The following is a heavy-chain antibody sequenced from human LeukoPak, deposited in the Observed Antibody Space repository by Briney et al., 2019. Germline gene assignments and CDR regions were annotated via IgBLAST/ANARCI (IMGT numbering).Heavy chain of an antibody. CDR3: AIMHGYYDGSGYWVQ. J-gene: IGHJ4*02. CDR1: GFTFSSYG. D-gene: IGHD3-22*01. CDR2: ITSSGATT. Sequence: GGSLRLSCAASGFTFSSYGMSWVRQAPGKGLEWVSFITSSGATTSYADSVKGRFTISRDNPRNTLYMQMNSLRDEDTALYYCAIMHGYYDGSGYWVQWGQGTLVTVSS. V-gene: IGHV3-23*01.